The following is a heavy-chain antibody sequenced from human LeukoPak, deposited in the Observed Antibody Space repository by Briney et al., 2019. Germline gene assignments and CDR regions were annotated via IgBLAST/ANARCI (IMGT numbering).Heavy chain of an antibody. CDR3: ARDLAGSRDK. Sequence: PGGSLRLSCAASGFTHSNYWMTWVRQAPGKGLEWVANIKPDGSEKYYVDSVKGRFTISRDNAKNTLYLQMNSLRAEDTAVYYCARDLAGSRDKWGQGTLVTVSS. CDR2: IKPDGSEK. V-gene: IGHV3-7*01. J-gene: IGHJ4*02. CDR1: GFTHSNYW. D-gene: IGHD2-15*01.